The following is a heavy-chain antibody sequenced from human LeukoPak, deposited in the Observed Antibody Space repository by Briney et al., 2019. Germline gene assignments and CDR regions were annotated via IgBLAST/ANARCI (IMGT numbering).Heavy chain of an antibody. CDR1: GYTFTGYY. J-gene: IGHJ5*02. CDR2: IIPIFGTA. Sequence: SVKVSCKASGYTFTGYYMHWVRQAPGQGLEWMGGIIPIFGTANYAQKFQGRVTITTDESTSTAYMELSSLRSEDTAVYYCASSLYCSSTSCLKNNWFDPWGQGTLVTVSS. V-gene: IGHV1-69*05. CDR3: ASSLYCSSTSCLKNNWFDP. D-gene: IGHD2-2*01.